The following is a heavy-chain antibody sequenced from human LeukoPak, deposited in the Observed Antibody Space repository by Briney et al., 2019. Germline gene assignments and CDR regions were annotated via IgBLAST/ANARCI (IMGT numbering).Heavy chain of an antibody. CDR1: GGSISSYY. CDR2: IYYSGST. V-gene: IGHV4-59*01. D-gene: IGHD3-3*01. Sequence: SETLSLTCTVSGGSISSYYWSWIRQPPGKGLEWIGYIYYSGSTNYNPSLKSRVTISVDTSKNQFSLKLSSVTAADTAVYYCARVRHTSITIFGDNWFDPWGQGTLVTVSS. J-gene: IGHJ5*02. CDR3: ARVRHTSITIFGDNWFDP.